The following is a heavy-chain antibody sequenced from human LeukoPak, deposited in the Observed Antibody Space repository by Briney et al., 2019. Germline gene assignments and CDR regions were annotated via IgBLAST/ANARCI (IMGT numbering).Heavy chain of an antibody. CDR3: ASTFGILTGDYYYGKDV. V-gene: IGHV3-30*04. Sequence: GRSLRLSCAASGFTFSSYAMHWVRQAPGKGLEWVAVISYDGSNKYYADSVKGRFTISRDNSKNTLYLQMNSPRAEDTAVYYCASTFGILTGDYYYGKDVWGQGTTVTVSS. J-gene: IGHJ6*02. D-gene: IGHD3-9*01. CDR1: GFTFSSYA. CDR2: ISYDGSNK.